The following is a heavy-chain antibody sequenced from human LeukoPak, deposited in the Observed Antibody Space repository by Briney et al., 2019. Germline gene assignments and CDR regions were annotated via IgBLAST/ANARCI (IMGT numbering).Heavy chain of an antibody. CDR1: GGSISSGGYY. D-gene: IGHD4/OR15-4a*01. Sequence: PSQTLSLTCTVSGGSISSGGYYWSWIRQHPGKGLEWIGYIYYSGSTYYNPSLKSRVTISVDTSKNQFSLKLSSVTAADTAVYYCARAVMVPRVKYNWFDPWGQGTLVTVSS. CDR3: ARAVMVPRVKYNWFDP. J-gene: IGHJ5*02. V-gene: IGHV4-31*03. CDR2: IYYSGST.